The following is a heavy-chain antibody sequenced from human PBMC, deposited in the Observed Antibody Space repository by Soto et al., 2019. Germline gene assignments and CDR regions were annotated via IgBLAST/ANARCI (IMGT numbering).Heavy chain of an antibody. CDR1: GFTFSSYA. D-gene: IGHD3-3*01. V-gene: IGHV3-30-3*01. CDR2: ISYDGSNK. J-gene: IGHJ6*02. Sequence: ESGGGVVQPGRSLRLSCAASGFTFSSYAMHWVRQAPGKGLEWVAVISYDGSNKYYADSVKGRFTISRDNSKNTLYLQMNSLRAEDTAVYYCARESIFGVVYYYYGMDVWGQGTTVTVSS. CDR3: ARESIFGVVYYYYGMDV.